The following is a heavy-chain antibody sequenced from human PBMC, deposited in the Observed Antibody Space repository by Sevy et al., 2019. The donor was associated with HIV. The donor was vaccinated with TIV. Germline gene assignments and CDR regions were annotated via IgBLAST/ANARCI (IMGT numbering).Heavy chain of an antibody. CDR2: INHSGGT. V-gene: IGHV4-34*01. Sequence: SETLSLTCAVHGGSFSGYYWSWIRQPPGKGLEWIGEINHSGGTNYNPSLKSRVTISVDTSKKQFSLKLSSVTAADTAVYYCARSPPVVVVPGAPSWFDPWGQGTMVTVSS. J-gene: IGHJ5*02. CDR1: GGSFSGYY. CDR3: ARSPPVVVVPGAPSWFDP. D-gene: IGHD2-2*01.